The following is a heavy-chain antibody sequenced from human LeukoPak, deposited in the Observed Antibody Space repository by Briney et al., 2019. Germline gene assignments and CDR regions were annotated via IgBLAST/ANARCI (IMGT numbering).Heavy chain of an antibody. V-gene: IGHV3-66*01. CDR2: IYTDGST. CDR3: TRDLMDYDVSTGLHHYYMDV. D-gene: IGHD3-9*01. Sequence: GGSLRLSCAASGFTVSSNYMSWVRQAPGKGLEWVSVIYTDGSTNYADSVKGRFTISRDNFKNTLYLQMNSLRAEDTAVYYCTRDLMDYDVSTGLHHYYMDVWGQGTTVTVSS. J-gene: IGHJ6*02. CDR1: GFTVSSNY.